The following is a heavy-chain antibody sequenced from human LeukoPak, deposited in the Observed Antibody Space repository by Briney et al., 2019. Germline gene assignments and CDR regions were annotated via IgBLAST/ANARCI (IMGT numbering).Heavy chain of an antibody. V-gene: IGHV3-43D*03. Sequence: GGSLRLSCAASGFTFDDYAMHWVRQAPGKGLEWVSLISWDGGSTYYADSVKGRFTISRDNSKNSLYLQMNSLRADDTALYYCAKAAAPNTLDYWGQGTLVTVSS. CDR3: AKAAAPNTLDY. D-gene: IGHD1/OR15-1a*01. J-gene: IGHJ4*02. CDR2: ISWDGGST. CDR1: GFTFDDYA.